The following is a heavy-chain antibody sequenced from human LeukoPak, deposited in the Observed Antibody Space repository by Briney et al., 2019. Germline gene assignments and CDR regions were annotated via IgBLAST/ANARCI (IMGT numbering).Heavy chain of an antibody. V-gene: IGHV3-11*01. Sequence: GGSLRLSCAASGFTFSDYYMNWIRQAPGKGLEWVSYISSNGNTTYYADSVKGRFTISRDNAKNSLYLRMNSPRAEDTAVYYCARVRAGIDYWGQGTLVTVSS. CDR3: ARVRAGIDY. J-gene: IGHJ4*02. D-gene: IGHD3-3*01. CDR2: ISSNGNTT. CDR1: GFTFSDYY.